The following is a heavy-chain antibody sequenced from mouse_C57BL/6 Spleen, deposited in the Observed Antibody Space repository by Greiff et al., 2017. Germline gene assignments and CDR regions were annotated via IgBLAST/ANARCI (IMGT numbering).Heavy chain of an antibody. CDR1: GYTFTDYE. D-gene: IGHD5-1*01. Sequence: VQLQQSGAELVRPGASVTLSCKASGYTFTDYEMHWVKQTPVHGLEWIGAIDPETGGTAYNQKFKGKAILTADKSSSTAYMEFRSLTSEDSAVYYCTRGGYLAWFAYWGQGTLVTVSA. V-gene: IGHV1-15*01. CDR3: TRGGYLAWFAY. CDR2: IDPETGGT. J-gene: IGHJ3*01.